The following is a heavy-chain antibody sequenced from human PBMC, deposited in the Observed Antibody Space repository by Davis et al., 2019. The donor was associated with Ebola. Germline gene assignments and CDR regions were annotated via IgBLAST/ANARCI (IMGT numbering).Heavy chain of an antibody. CDR2: ISYDGSNK. CDR1: GFTFSSYE. D-gene: IGHD1-26*01. V-gene: IGHV3-30*04. CDR3: ARDGVGATIVLYYFDY. J-gene: IGHJ4*02. Sequence: GESLKISCAASGFTFSSYEMNWVRQAPGKGLEWVAVISYDGSNKYYADSVKGRFTISRDNSKNTLYLQMNSLRPEDTAVYYCARDGVGATIVLYYFDYWGQGTLVTVSS.